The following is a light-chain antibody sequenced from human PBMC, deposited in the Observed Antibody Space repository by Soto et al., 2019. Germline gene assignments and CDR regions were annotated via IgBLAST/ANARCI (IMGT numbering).Light chain of an antibody. Sequence: ESVLTQSPGTLSMSPGERATLSCRASQSVSSSYSAWYQQKPGQAPRLLIYGASSRATGIPDRFSGSGSGTDFTLTISRLEPEDCAVYYCQQYGRSPFTFGPGTKVDIK. CDR3: QQYGRSPFT. CDR2: GAS. CDR1: QSVSSSY. J-gene: IGKJ3*01. V-gene: IGKV3-20*01.